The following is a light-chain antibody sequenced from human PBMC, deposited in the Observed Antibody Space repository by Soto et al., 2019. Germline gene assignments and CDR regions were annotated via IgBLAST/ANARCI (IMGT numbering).Light chain of an antibody. CDR3: SSYSGSNNLV. CDR2: EIN. J-gene: IGLJ1*01. V-gene: IGLV2-8*01. CDR1: SSDVGGYNY. Sequence: QSALTQPPSASGSPGQSVTISCTGTSSDVGGYNYVSWYQQHPGKAPKLMIYEINKRPSGVPDRFSGSKSGNTASLTVSALQAEDEADYYCSSYSGSNNLVFGTGTKLTVL.